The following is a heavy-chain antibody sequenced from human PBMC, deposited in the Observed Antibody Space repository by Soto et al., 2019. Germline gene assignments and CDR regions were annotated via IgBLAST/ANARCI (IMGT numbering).Heavy chain of an antibody. J-gene: IGHJ4*02. D-gene: IGHD6-13*01. V-gene: IGHV3-11*06. CDR1: GFTFSDYY. Sequence: QVELVGSGGGLVRPGGSLRLSCAASGFTFSDYYKSWIRQVPGKGLEWVAYISGTSDSIPYADSVKGRFTISRDNAKNSLYLQMNSLRAEDTAVYYCARVAVLTAAGTSDYWGQGTLVTVSS. CDR2: ISGTSDSI. CDR3: ARVAVLTAAGTSDY.